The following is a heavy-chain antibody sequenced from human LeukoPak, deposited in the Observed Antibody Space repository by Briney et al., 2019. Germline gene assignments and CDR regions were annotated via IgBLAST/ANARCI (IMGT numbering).Heavy chain of an antibody. V-gene: IGHV4-59*01. CDR2: IYYSGSSNSGST. CDR1: GGSISRYY. J-gene: IGHJ4*02. D-gene: IGHD1-26*01. CDR3: ARVPGTYLYYLDY. Sequence: SETLSLTCTVSGGSISRYYWSWIRQPPGKALEWIGYIYYSGSSNSGSTNYNPSLKSRVTISMDTSKNQFSLKLTSVTAADTAVYYCARVPGTYLYYLDYWGQGTLVTVSS.